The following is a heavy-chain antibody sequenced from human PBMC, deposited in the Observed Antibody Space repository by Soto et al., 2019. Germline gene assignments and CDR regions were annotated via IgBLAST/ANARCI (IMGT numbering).Heavy chain of an antibody. D-gene: IGHD3-10*01. CDR2: IKQDGSEK. CDR1: GFTFSSYW. Sequence: GGSLRLSCAASGFTFSSYWMSWVRQAPGKGLEWVANIKQDGSEKYYVDSVKGRFTISRDNAKNSLYLQMNSLRAEDTAVYYCARWGYYYGSGSHDYWGQGTLVTVSS. V-gene: IGHV3-7*05. J-gene: IGHJ4*02. CDR3: ARWGYYYGSGSHDY.